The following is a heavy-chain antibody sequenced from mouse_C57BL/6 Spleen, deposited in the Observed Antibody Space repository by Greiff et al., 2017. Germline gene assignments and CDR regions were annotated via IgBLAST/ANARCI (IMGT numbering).Heavy chain of an antibody. CDR2: IHPNSGST. CDR3: ARDYCLGYAMDY. J-gene: IGHJ4*01. D-gene: IGHD2-13*01. V-gene: IGHV1-64*01. CDR1: GYTFTSYW. Sequence: QVQLQQPGAELVKPGASVKLSCKASGYTFTSYWMHWVKQRPGQGLEWIGMIHPNSGSTNYNEKFKSKATLTVDKSSSTAYMQLSSLTSEDAAVYYCARDYCLGYAMDYWGQGTSVTVSS.